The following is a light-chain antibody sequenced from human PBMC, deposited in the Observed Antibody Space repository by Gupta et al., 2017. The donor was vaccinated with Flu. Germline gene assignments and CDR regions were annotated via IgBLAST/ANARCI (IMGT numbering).Light chain of an antibody. Sequence: EIVLTQSPGTLSLSPGERAIFSCRASQSVSSYLAWYQQKPGQAPRLLIFGASNRAAGIPDRFSGSGSGTDFTLTISRLEPEDFGVYYCQQYGSSPRTFGQGTKVE. J-gene: IGKJ1*01. CDR2: GAS. CDR3: QQYGSSPRT. V-gene: IGKV3-20*01. CDR1: QSVSSY.